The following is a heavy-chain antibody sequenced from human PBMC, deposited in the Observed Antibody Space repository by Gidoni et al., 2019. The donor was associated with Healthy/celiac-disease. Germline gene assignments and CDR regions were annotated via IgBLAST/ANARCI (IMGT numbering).Heavy chain of an antibody. J-gene: IGHJ4*02. V-gene: IGHV4-31*02. Sequence: STYYNPSLKSRVTISVDTSKNQFSLKLSSVTAADTAVYYCARLPPNYYGSGSHGGYFDYWGQGTLVTVSS. CDR3: ARLPPNYYGSGSHGGYFDY. CDR2: ST. D-gene: IGHD3-10*01.